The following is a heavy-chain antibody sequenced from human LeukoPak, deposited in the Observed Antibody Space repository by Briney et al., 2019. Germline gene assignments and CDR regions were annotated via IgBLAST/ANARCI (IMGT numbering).Heavy chain of an antibody. CDR3: ARDGEWAFDI. Sequence: GGSLRLSCAASGFTFSSYSMNWVRQAPGKGLEWVSYISSSSSTIYYADSVKGRFTISRDNAKNSLYLQMNSLRAEDTAVYYCARDGEWAFDIWGQGTMVTVSS. CDR1: GFTFSSYS. J-gene: IGHJ3*02. V-gene: IGHV3-48*01. CDR2: ISSSSSTI. D-gene: IGHD3-3*01.